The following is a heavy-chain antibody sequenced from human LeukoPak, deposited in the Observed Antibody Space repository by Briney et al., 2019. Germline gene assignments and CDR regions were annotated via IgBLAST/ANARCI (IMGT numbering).Heavy chain of an antibody. Sequence: SETLSLTCTVSGGSISTHYWNWVRQPPGKGLQWIGIYYSGSTNYNPSLKSRVTISVDTSKNQFSLKLSSVTAADTAVYYCARDYDLGWYFDLWGRGTLVTVSS. CDR3: ARDYDLGWYFDL. V-gene: IGHV4-59*11. CDR1: GGSISTHY. D-gene: IGHD3-3*01. J-gene: IGHJ2*01. CDR2: IYYSGST.